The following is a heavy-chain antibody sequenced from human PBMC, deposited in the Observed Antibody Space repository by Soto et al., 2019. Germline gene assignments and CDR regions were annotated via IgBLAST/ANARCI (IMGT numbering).Heavy chain of an antibody. CDR3: ATLRLRYFDWLPSFFDY. V-gene: IGHV1-24*01. D-gene: IGHD3-9*01. CDR2: FDPEDGET. J-gene: IGHJ4*02. Sequence: ASVKGSCKVSGYTLTELSMHWVRQAPGKGLEWMGGFDPEDGETIYAQKFQGRVTMTEDTSTDTAYMELSSLRSEDTAVYYCATLRLRYFDWLPSFFDYWGQGTLVTVSS. CDR1: GYTLTELS.